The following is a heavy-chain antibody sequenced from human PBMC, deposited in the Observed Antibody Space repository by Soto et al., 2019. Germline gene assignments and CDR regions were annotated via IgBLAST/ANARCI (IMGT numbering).Heavy chain of an antibody. D-gene: IGHD4-17*01. CDR1: GFTFGTYA. CDR2: ISGSGGGT. Sequence: PGGSLRLSCAASGFTFGTYAMSWVRQAPGKGLEWVSGISGSGGGTYYADSVKGRFTISRDNAKNTLYLQMNSLRAEDTALYHCARDGLTTGDAFDIWGQGTMVTVSS. V-gene: IGHV3-23*01. J-gene: IGHJ3*02. CDR3: ARDGLTTGDAFDI.